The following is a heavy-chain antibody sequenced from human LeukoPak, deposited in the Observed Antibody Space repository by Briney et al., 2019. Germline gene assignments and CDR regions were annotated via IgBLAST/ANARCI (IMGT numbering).Heavy chain of an antibody. CDR2: ISSSTYI. D-gene: IGHD6-19*01. V-gene: IGHV3-21*06. CDR3: ARAPSRPRSGWLAEYFQH. CDR1: GFTFSSYS. Sequence: PGGSLRLSCAASGFTFSSYSMNWVRQAPGKGLEWVSSISSSTYIYYADSVKGRFTISRDNAKNSLYLQMNSLRAEDTAVYYCARAPSRPRSGWLAEYFQHWGQGTLVTVSS. J-gene: IGHJ1*01.